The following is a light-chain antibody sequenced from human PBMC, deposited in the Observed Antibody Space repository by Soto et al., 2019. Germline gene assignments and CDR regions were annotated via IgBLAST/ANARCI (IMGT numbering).Light chain of an antibody. CDR2: GAS. J-gene: IGKJ1*01. Sequence: DIQMTLSPSTLSASEGSRVTITCRASQSVGTWVAWYKQKPGKAPKLLIYGASNLESGVPSRFSGSGSGTEFTLTITTLQPDDFATYFCQHYRRNTWSFGPGTKVDI. CDR3: QHYRRNTWS. CDR1: QSVGTW. V-gene: IGKV1-5*01.